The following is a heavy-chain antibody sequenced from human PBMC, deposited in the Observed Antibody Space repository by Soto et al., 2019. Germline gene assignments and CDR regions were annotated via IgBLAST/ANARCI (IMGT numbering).Heavy chain of an antibody. D-gene: IGHD5-18*01. Sequence: SEILSLPWTVAGGSIRSYYWSWIRQPPGKGLEWIGYIYYSGSTNYNPSLKSRVTISVDTSKNQFSLQLSSVTAADTAVYYCARGGYSYGYFLFDYCGQGTLGTGSS. CDR2: IYYSGST. CDR1: GGSIRSYY. J-gene: IGHJ4*02. CDR3: ARGGYSYGYFLFDY. V-gene: IGHV4-59*01.